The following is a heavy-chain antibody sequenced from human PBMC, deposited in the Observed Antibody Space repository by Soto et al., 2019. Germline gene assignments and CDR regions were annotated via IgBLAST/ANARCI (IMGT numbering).Heavy chain of an antibody. Sequence: SETLSLTCTVSGDSIGSTSYYWGWIRQPPGKGLEWIANVNHNGRTYYNPSLKSRVTISVDTSKNQFSLKLSSVTAADTAVYYCAKTGTLYYGMDVWGQGTTVTVSS. CDR2: VNHNGRT. CDR3: AKTGTLYYGMDV. V-gene: IGHV4-39*07. D-gene: IGHD1-7*01. J-gene: IGHJ6*02. CDR1: GDSIGSTSYY.